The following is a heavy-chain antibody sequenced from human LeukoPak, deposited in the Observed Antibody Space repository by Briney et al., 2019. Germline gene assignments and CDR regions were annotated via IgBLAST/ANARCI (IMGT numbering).Heavy chain of an antibody. CDR1: GFTFSSYA. CDR2: IKQDGSEK. CDR3: ARESDGSGENY. Sequence: GGSLRLSCAASGFTFSSYAMSWVRQAPGKGLEWVANIKQDGSEKYYVDSVKGRFTISRDNAKNSLYLQMNSLRAEDTAVYYCARESDGSGENYWGQGTLVTVSS. V-gene: IGHV3-7*01. D-gene: IGHD5-24*01. J-gene: IGHJ4*02.